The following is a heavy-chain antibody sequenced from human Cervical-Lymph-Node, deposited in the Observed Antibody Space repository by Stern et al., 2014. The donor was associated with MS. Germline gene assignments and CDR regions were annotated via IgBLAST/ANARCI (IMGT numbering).Heavy chain of an antibody. Sequence: VPGKGPEWMGNIYPGDSDTRYSPSFRGQVTISADKSTNTAYLQWRSLKASDTAVYYCAREGVRGLADWGQGTLVTVAS. CDR3: AREGVRGLAD. D-gene: IGHD3/OR15-3a*01. CDR2: IYPGDSDT. J-gene: IGHJ4*02. V-gene: IGHV5-51*01.